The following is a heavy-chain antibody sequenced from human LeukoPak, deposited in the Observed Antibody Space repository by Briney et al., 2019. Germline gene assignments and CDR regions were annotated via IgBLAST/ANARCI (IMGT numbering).Heavy chain of an antibody. Sequence: ASQTLSPTCTVSGGSISSGSYYWSWIRQPAGKGLEWIGRIYTSGSTNYNPSLKSRVTISVDTSKNQFSLKLSSVTAADTAVYYCARGDPYEYYFDSWGQETRVTVSS. CDR3: ARGDPYEYYFDS. D-gene: IGHD5-12*01. CDR2: IYTSGST. J-gene: IGHJ4*02. V-gene: IGHV4-61*02. CDR1: GGSISSGSYY.